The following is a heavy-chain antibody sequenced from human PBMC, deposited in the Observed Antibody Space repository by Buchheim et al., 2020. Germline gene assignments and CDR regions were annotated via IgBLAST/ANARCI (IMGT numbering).Heavy chain of an antibody. V-gene: IGHV3-43D*03. CDR3: AKDIDYYGSGSAGGKYYFDY. CDR1: GFTFDDYA. CDR2: ISWDGGST. J-gene: IGHJ4*02. Sequence: EVQLVESGGVVVQPGGSLRLSCAASGFTFDDYAMHWVRQAPGKGLEWVSLISWDGGSTYYADSVKGRFTISRDNSNNSLYLQMNSLRAEDTALYYCAKDIDYYGSGSAGGKYYFDYWGQGTL. D-gene: IGHD3-10*01.